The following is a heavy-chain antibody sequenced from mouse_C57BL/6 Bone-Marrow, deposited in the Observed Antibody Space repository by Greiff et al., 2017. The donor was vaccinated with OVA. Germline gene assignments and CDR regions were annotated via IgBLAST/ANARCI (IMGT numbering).Heavy chain of an antibody. CDR3: AREDGNWFAY. D-gene: IGHD2-1*01. J-gene: IGHJ3*01. Sequence: QVQLKESGAELARPGASVKMSCKASGYTFTSYTMHWVNQRPGQGLEWIGYINPSSGYTKYNQKFKDKATLTADKSSSTAYMPLSSLTSEDSAVYYCAREDGNWFAYWGQGTLVTVSA. V-gene: IGHV1-4*01. CDR1: GYTFTSYT. CDR2: INPSSGYT.